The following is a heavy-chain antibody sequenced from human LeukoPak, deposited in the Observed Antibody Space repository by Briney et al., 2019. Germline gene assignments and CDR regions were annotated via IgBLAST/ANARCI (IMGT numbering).Heavy chain of an antibody. Sequence: ASVKVSCKASGYTFTSYGISWVRQAPGQGLEWMGWISAYNGNTNYAQKLQGRVTMTTDTSTSTAYMELRSLRSDDTAVYYCAREPDNWNYGNWFDPWGQGTLVTVSS. J-gene: IGHJ5*02. CDR1: GYTFTSYG. V-gene: IGHV1-18*01. CDR3: AREPDNWNYGNWFDP. D-gene: IGHD1-7*01. CDR2: ISAYNGNT.